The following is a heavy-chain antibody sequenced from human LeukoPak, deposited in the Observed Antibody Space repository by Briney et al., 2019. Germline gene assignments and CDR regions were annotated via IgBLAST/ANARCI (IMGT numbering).Heavy chain of an antibody. CDR1: GGSFSGYY. Sequence: SETLSLTCAVYGGSFSGYYWSWFRQPAGRGLEWVGEINHSGSTNYSQPLKSRVTTSVDTSKNQFSLKLSAVTAADTAVYYCARSYSSGPHYFDYWGQGTLVTVSS. CDR2: INHSGST. CDR3: ARSYSSGPHYFDY. D-gene: IGHD6-19*01. J-gene: IGHJ4*02. V-gene: IGHV4-34*01.